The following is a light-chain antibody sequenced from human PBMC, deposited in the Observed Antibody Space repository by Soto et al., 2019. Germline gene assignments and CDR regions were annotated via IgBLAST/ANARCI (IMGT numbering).Light chain of an antibody. CDR3: QSYDSSLSGPVV. V-gene: IGLV1-40*01. J-gene: IGLJ2*01. Sequence: QSALTQPPSVSGAPGQRVTISCTGSSSNIGAGYDVHWYQQLPGTAPKLLIYGNSNRPSGVPDRFSGSKSGTSASLASTGLQAEDEADYYCQSYDSSLSGPVVFGGGTKVTVL. CDR2: GNS. CDR1: SSNIGAGYD.